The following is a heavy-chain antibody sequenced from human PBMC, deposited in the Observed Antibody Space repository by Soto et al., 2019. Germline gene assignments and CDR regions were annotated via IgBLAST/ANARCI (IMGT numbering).Heavy chain of an antibody. CDR3: ARPPIVVEPTTINWFDP. J-gene: IGHJ5*02. CDR1: GFTFSSYW. Sequence: EVQLVGSGGGLVQPGGSLKLSCTGSGFTFSSYWMSWVRQAPGKGLEWVANINQDGSEKYSVDSVRGRFTISRDNAKNSLFLQMNSLRVEDTAVYYCARPPIVVEPTTINWFDPWGQGTLVTVSS. CDR2: INQDGSEK. V-gene: IGHV3-7*01. D-gene: IGHD2-2*02.